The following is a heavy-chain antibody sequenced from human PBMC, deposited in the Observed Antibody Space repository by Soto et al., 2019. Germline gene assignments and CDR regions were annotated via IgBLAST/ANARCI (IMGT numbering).Heavy chain of an antibody. CDR3: ARGQYYGSCLCYCDY. V-gene: IGHV3-64*02. CDR1: GFTFSFSY. D-gene: IGHD3-10*01. CDR2: ISPGGGST. Sequence: PGGSLRLSFAAPGFTFSFSYMPWVRQAPWKGLQYVSAISPGGGSTFYTDSVKGRFTISRDNSKNMPKLQMGSLRAEDMAVYYCARGQYYGSCLCYCDYWGQGTLDSVS. J-gene: IGHJ4*02.